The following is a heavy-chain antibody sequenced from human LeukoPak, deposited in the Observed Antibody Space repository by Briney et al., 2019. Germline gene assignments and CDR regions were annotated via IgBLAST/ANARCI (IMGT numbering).Heavy chain of an antibody. CDR2: ISAGGDVT. CDR3: AKIGLIGNWYFDL. V-gene: IGHV3-23*01. J-gene: IGHJ2*01. CDR1: TFTFSSHG. Sequence: GGSLRLSCAASTFTFSSHGMSWVRQAPGKGPEWVSCISAGGDVTYYADSVKGRFTISRDNSKNTLYLQMNSLRAEDTAMYYCAKIGLIGNWYFDLWGRGTLVIVSS. D-gene: IGHD1-26*01.